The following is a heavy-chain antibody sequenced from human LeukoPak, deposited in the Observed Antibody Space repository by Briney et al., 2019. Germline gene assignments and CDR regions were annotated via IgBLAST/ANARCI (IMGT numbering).Heavy chain of an antibody. CDR3: ARGPGIAVSGVFDY. Sequence: ASVKASCKASGHTFTSYGINWLRQAPGQRLEWLGWTSVYTGHTNYVQKIQGRVTMTTDTSTDTAYMELWSQRSNDTAVYYCARGPGIAVSGVFDYWGQGSLVTVSS. CDR2: TSVYTGHT. J-gene: IGHJ4*02. CDR1: GHTFTSYG. D-gene: IGHD6-19*01. V-gene: IGHV1-18*04.